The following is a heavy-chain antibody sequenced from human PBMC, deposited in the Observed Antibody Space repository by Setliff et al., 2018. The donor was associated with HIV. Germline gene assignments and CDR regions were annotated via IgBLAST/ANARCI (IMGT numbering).Heavy chain of an antibody. J-gene: IGHJ5*02. D-gene: IGHD3-16*01. CDR1: GDSISSGSYC. V-gene: IGHV4-61*09. CDR3: AKRTFGSGRLDP. Sequence: SETLSLTCSVSGDSISSGSYCWSWIRLPAGKGLEWIGQIHTTGSTNYNPSLKSRVTISMDTSKNQFSLNLNSVTATDTAVYYCAKRTFGSGRLDPWGQGTLVTVSS. CDR2: IHTTGST.